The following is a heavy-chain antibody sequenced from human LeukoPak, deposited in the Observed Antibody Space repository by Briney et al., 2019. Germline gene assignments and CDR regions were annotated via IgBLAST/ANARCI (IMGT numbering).Heavy chain of an antibody. J-gene: IGHJ4*02. D-gene: IGHD1-26*01. CDR2: INHSGST. Sequence: PSETLSLTCAVYGGSFSDYYWSWIRQPPGKGLEWIGEINHSGSTNYNPSLKSRVTISVDTSKNQFSLKLSSVTAADTAVYYCASSPVGGTDYWGQGTLVTVSS. V-gene: IGHV4-34*01. CDR3: ASSPVGGTDY. CDR1: GGSFSDYY.